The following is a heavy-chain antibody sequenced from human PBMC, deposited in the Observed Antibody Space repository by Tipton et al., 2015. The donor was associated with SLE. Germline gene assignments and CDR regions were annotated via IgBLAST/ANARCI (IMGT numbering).Heavy chain of an antibody. CDR3: AKTWGLVGANDY. Sequence: SLRLSCAASGFTVTSNYMSWVRQAPGKGLEWVSVIYSSGNTYSADSVKGRFTISRDTSENTLYLQMNSLKIEDTAVYYCAKTWGLVGANDYWGQGTLVTVSS. D-gene: IGHD1-26*01. CDR2: IYSSGNT. J-gene: IGHJ4*02. V-gene: IGHV3-53*05. CDR1: GFTVTSNY.